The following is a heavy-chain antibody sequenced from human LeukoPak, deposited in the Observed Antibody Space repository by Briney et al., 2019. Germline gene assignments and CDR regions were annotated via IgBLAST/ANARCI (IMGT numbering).Heavy chain of an antibody. CDR3: ATDVHDYGSNSGFDG. J-gene: IGHJ4*02. CDR2: INPSSGDT. D-gene: IGHD4-23*01. Sequence: ASVKVSCKASGYTFSDYYMHSVRQAPGQGLEWMGWINPSSGDTNYAQKFQGRVTMTRDASISTAYLELSWRRADDTAIYYCATDVHDYGSNSGFDGWGQGSLV. CDR1: GYTFSDYY. V-gene: IGHV1-2*02.